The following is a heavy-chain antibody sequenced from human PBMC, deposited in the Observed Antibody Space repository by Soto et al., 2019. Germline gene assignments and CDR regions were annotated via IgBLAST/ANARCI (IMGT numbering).Heavy chain of an antibody. J-gene: IGHJ3*02. CDR3: AHPRGYGVFDAYDI. CDR2: LTPSGGER. Sequence: GGSLRLSCEASGFTFSTYAMSWVRQAPGKGLEWVSALTPSGGERFYADSVEGRFTISRDNSMNALYLQMNSLRIEDTAVYYCAHPRGYGVFDAYDIWGQGTMVTVSS. V-gene: IGHV3-23*01. D-gene: IGHD4-17*01. CDR1: GFTFSTYA.